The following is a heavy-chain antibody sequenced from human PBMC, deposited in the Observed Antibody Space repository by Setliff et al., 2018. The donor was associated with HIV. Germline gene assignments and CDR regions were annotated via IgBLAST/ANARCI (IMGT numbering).Heavy chain of an antibody. J-gene: IGHJ3*02. CDR1: GFTFGDYA. D-gene: IGHD2-8*02. Sequence: GGSLRLSCTASGFTFGDYAMSWVRQAPGKGLEWVGFIRSKAYGGTTEYAASVKGRFTISRDDSKSIAYLQMNSLKTEDTAVYYCARGIPILRSDAFDIWGQGTMVTVSS. V-gene: IGHV3-49*04. CDR2: IRSKAYGGTT. CDR3: ARGIPILRSDAFDI.